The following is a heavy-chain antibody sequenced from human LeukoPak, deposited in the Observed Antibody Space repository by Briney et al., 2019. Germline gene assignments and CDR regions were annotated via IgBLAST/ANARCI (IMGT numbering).Heavy chain of an antibody. Sequence: PSETLSLTCAVSGYSISSGYYWGWIRQPPGKGLEWIGSIYHSGSTYYNPSLKSRVTISVDTSKNQFSLKLSSVTAADTAVYYCARELLWFGEFEFGNWFDPWGQGTLVTVSS. J-gene: IGHJ5*02. D-gene: IGHD3-10*01. V-gene: IGHV4-38-2*01. CDR3: ARELLWFGEFEFGNWFDP. CDR1: GYSISSGYY. CDR2: IYHSGST.